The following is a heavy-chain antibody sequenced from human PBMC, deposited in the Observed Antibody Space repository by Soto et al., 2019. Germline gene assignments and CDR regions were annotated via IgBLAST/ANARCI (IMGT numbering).Heavy chain of an antibody. J-gene: IGHJ4*02. CDR1: GFTVISNY. D-gene: IGHD3-22*01. V-gene: IGHV3-53*01. CDR3: ARGLGREYHDNRGYFHLDY. Sequence: PWGSLRLSCAASGFTVISNYLTFVRHSPVKWLKWVSVLYPDGRAYYADSVKGRFTISTDNSKNSVYLQMNTLRADDTAVYYCARGLGREYHDNRGYFHLDYWGQGTLVTVSS. CDR2: LYPDGRA.